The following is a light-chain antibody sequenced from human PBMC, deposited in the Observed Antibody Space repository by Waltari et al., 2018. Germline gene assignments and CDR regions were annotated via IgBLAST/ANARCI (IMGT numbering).Light chain of an antibody. CDR3: QQSYNTPFT. J-gene: IGKJ3*01. V-gene: IGKV1-39*01. CDR1: QSISRH. Sequence: DIQMTQSPSSLSASVVDRVTITCRASQSISRHLNWYQQKSGKAPKFLIHAASSLQSGVPSRFSGSGSGTDFTLTISSLQPEDFATYYCQQSYNTPFTFGPGTKVDVE. CDR2: AAS.